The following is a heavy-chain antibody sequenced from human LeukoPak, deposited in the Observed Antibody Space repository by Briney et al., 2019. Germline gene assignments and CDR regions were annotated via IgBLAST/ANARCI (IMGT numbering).Heavy chain of an antibody. CDR2: IRYDESKK. CDR3: AKSHLPNAYSGTYYCDY. J-gene: IGHJ4*02. Sequence: PGGSLRLSCAASGFTFSYYGMHWVRQAPGKGREGVAFIRYDESKKFYGDSVKGRFTISRDNSKNTPYLQMNSLRTEDTAVYYCAKSHLPNAYSGTYYCDYWGQGTLVTVSS. CDR1: GFTFSYYG. V-gene: IGHV3-30*02. D-gene: IGHD1-26*01.